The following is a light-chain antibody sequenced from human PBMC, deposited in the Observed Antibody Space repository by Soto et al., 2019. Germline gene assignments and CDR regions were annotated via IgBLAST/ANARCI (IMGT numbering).Light chain of an antibody. CDR1: QIVSSSY. J-gene: IGKJ5*01. CDR3: QQYGSSPST. CDR2: GAS. Sequence: EIVLTQSPGTLSLSPGERATLSCRASQIVSSSYLAWYQQKPGQAPRLLIYGASSRATGIPDRFSGSGSGTDFTLTISRLEPEDFAVYYCQQYGSSPSTFGQGTRLEIK. V-gene: IGKV3-20*01.